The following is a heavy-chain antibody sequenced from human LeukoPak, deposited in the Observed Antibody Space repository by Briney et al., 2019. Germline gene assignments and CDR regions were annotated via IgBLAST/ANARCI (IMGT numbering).Heavy chain of an antibody. CDR1: GFTFSSYW. CDR3: ARGLGGYTSSQAY. D-gene: IGHD6-13*01. J-gene: IGHJ4*02. Sequence: GGSLRLSCAAAGFTFSSYWMHWVRQAPGKGLVWVSRINTDGSSTNYADSVKGRFTISRDNDKNTLYLQMNSLRAEDTAVYYCARGLGGYTSSQAYWGQGTLVTVSS. V-gene: IGHV3-74*01. CDR2: INTDGSST.